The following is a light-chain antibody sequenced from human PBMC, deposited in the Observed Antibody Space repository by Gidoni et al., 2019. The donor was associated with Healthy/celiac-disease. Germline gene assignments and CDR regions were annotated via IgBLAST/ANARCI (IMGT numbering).Light chain of an antibody. CDR3: QSYDSSLSGRGVV. CDR2: GNS. Sequence: QSVLTQPPSLSGAPGQRVTISCPGSSSNIRAGYDVHWYQQLPGTAPKHLIYGNSNRPSGVPDRFSGSKSGTSASLAITGLQAEDEADYYCQSYDSSLSGRGVVFGGGTKLTVL. V-gene: IGLV1-40*01. J-gene: IGLJ2*01. CDR1: SSNIRAGYD.